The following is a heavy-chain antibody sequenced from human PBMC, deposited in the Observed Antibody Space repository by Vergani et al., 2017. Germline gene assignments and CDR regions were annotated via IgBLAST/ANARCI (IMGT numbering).Heavy chain of an antibody. CDR2: INPSGGST. D-gene: IGHD2-2*01. CDR3: ARDSRYCSSTSCYVGRDWFDP. Sequence: QVQLVQSGAEVKKPGASVKVSCKASGYTFTSYYMHWVRQAPGQGLAWMGIINPSGGSTSYAQKFQGRVTMTRDPSSSTVYMELSSLRSEDTAVYYCARDSRYCSSTSCYVGRDWFDPWGQGTLVTVSS. CDR1: GYTFTSYY. J-gene: IGHJ5*02. V-gene: IGHV1-46*01.